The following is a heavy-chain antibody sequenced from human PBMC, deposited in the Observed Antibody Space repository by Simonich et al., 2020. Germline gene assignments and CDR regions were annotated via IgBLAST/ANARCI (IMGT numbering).Heavy chain of an antibody. V-gene: IGHV3-7*01. CDR1: GFTFSSYW. J-gene: IGHJ3*02. D-gene: IGHD6-6*01. CDR3: ARGGIAARDAFDI. CDR2: IKQEGSEK. Sequence: EVQLVESGGGLVQPGGSLRLSCAASGFTFSSYWVGWVRQVPGKGVEGVANIKQEGSEKYYVDSVKGRFTISRDNAKNSLYLQMNSLRAEDTAVYYCARGGIAARDAFDIWGQGTMVTVSS.